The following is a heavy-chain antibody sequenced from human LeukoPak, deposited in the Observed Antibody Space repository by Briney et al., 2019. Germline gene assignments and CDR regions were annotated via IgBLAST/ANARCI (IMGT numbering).Heavy chain of an antibody. CDR2: IYYSGST. D-gene: IGHD2-15*01. CDR3: ARDYCSGGSCYSGDYYYGMDV. V-gene: IGHV4-59*01. J-gene: IGHJ6*02. CDR1: GGSISSYY. Sequence: SETLSLTCTVSGGSISSYYWSWIRQPPGKGLEWIGYIYYSGSTNYSPSLKSRVTISVDTSKNQFSLKLSSVTAADTAVYYCARDYCSGGSCYSGDYYYGMDVWGQGTTVTVSS.